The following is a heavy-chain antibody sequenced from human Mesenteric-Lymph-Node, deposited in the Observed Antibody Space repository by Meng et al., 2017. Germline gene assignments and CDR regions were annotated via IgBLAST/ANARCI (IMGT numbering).Heavy chain of an antibody. CDR1: GFTFSSYE. Sequence: GESLKISCAASGFTFSSYEMNWVRQAPGKGLEWVSYISSSGSTIYYADSVKGRFTISRDNAKNSLYLQMNSLRAEDTAVYYCARDPAYYYDSSGYYYLDYFDYWGQGTRVTVSS. J-gene: IGHJ4*02. D-gene: IGHD3-22*01. CDR2: ISSSGSTI. CDR3: ARDPAYYYDSSGYYYLDYFDY. V-gene: IGHV3-48*03.